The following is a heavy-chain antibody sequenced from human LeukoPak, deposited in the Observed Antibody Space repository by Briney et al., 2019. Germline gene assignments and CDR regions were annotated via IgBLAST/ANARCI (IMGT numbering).Heavy chain of an antibody. V-gene: IGHV3-64*02. CDR3: ARELGGTKTGGFDI. CDR2: IGAAGAHT. J-gene: IGHJ3*02. CDR1: GFRFSYHD. D-gene: IGHD1-14*01. Sequence: PGGSLRLSCAASGFRFSYHDMHWVRQAPGKGLEFASSIGAAGAHTFYADSVKGRFTISRDNFQSTMYLQMDGLRPEDSAVYYCARELGGTKTGGFDIWGPRTVVTVSS.